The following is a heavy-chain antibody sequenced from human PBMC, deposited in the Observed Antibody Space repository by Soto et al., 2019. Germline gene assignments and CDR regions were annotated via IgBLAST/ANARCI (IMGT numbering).Heavy chain of an antibody. CDR1: GFTVSSNY. V-gene: IGHV3-53*01. Sequence: GGSLRLSCAASGFTVSSNYMSWVRQAPGKGLEWVSVIYSGGSTYYADSVKGRFTISRDNSKNTLYLQMNSLRAEDTAVYYCARGVSRIWDYYDSSGYYFDYWGQGTLVTVSS. CDR2: IYSGGST. D-gene: IGHD3-22*01. J-gene: IGHJ4*02. CDR3: ARGVSRIWDYYDSSGYYFDY.